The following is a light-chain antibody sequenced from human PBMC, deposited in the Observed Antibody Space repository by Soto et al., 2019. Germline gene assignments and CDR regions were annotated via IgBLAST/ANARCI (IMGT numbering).Light chain of an antibody. V-gene: IGLV1-40*01. CDR1: SSNIGAGSD. Sequence: QAVVTQPPSVSGAPGQRVTISCTGSSSNIGAGSDVHWYQQLPGTDPKLLIYGNNNRPSGVPDRFSGSKSGTSASLAITGLQAEDEADYYCQSYDSSLSGYVFGTGTKVTVL. CDR2: GNN. J-gene: IGLJ1*01. CDR3: QSYDSSLSGYV.